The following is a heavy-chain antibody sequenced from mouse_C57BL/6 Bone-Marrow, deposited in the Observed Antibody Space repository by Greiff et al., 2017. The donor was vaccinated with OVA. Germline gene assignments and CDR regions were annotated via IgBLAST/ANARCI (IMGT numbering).Heavy chain of an antibody. CDR1: GFNIKDYY. V-gene: IGHV14-2*01. CDR3: TRLVGDGPYFDY. D-gene: IGHD1-1*02. Sequence: VQLQQSGAELVKPGASVKLSCTASGFNIKDYYMHWVKQRPEQGLEWIGRIDPADGDTKYAPKFQGTATITVDTSSNTAYLQLSSLTSEDTAVYYCTRLVGDGPYFDYWGQGTTLTVSS. CDR2: IDPADGDT. J-gene: IGHJ2*01.